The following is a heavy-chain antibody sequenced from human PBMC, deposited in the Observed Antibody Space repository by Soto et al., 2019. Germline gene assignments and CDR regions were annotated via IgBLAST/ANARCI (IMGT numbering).Heavy chain of an antibody. D-gene: IGHD5-18*01. V-gene: IGHV3-11*06. Sequence: GASLRVSCAASGFTFGDYYMSWIRQAPGKGREWVSDISSRSSYTNYADSVEGRFTISRDKAKNTLYLQMNRLRAEDTAVYYCARDHSLGGYSYGKFDCWGQGTLVTVSS. CDR1: GFTFGDYY. J-gene: IGHJ4*02. CDR2: ISSRSSYT. CDR3: ARDHSLGGYSYGKFDC.